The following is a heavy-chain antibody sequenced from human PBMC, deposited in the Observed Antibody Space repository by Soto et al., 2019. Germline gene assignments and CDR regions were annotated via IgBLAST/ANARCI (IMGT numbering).Heavy chain of an antibody. Sequence: SETLSLTCAVSGGCISSSNWWSWVRQPPGKGLEWIGEIYHSGSTNYNPSLKSRVTISVDKSKNQFSLKLSSVTAADTAMYYCARAAMGASSWPFDYWGQGTLVTVSS. D-gene: IGHD6-13*01. CDR1: GGCISSSNW. J-gene: IGHJ4*02. V-gene: IGHV4-4*02. CDR3: ARAAMGASSWPFDY. CDR2: IYHSGST.